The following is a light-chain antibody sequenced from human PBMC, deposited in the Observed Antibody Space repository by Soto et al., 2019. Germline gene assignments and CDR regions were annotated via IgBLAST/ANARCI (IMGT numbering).Light chain of an antibody. CDR1: QSIRTN. CDR3: QQYHDWPLT. CDR2: HAS. J-gene: IGKJ4*01. Sequence: EIVMTQSPASLSVSPGERATLSCRASQSIRTNLAWYQHKPGQAPRLLVFHASTRATGIPARFSGSGSGAEFTLTISTLQSEDFAIYYCQQYHDWPLTFGGGTNVDIK. V-gene: IGKV3-15*01.